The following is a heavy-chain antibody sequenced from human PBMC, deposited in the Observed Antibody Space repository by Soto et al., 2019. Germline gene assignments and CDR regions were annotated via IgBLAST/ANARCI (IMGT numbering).Heavy chain of an antibody. CDR1: GGSISSSRYY. Sequence: QLQLQESGPGLVKPSDTLSLTCTVSGGSISSSRYYWGWIRQPPGKGLEWIGSIYYSGSTYYNPSLKSRVTISVDTCKNQFSLKLSSVTAADTAVYYCARPTTTVIDYWGQGTLVTVSS. J-gene: IGHJ4*02. CDR2: IYYSGST. V-gene: IGHV4-39*01. CDR3: ARPTTTVIDY. D-gene: IGHD4-17*01.